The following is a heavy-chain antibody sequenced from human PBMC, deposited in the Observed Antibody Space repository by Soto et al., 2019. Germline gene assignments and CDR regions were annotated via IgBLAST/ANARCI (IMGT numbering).Heavy chain of an antibody. CDR3: AGTYYDILTGWFGMDV. Sequence: PVESLKISCKGSGYSFTSYWIGWVRQMPGKGLEWMGIICPGDSDTRYSPSFQGQVTISADKSISTAYLQWSSLKASDTAMYYCAGTYYDILTGWFGMDVWGQGTTVTVSS. J-gene: IGHJ6*02. V-gene: IGHV5-51*01. D-gene: IGHD3-9*01. CDR2: ICPGDSDT. CDR1: GYSFTSYW.